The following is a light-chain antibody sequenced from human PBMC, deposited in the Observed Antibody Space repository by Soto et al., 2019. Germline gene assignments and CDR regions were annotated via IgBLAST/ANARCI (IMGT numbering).Light chain of an antibody. CDR3: QESYSTPQT. CDR1: QSISSY. CDR2: AAS. Sequence: DIQMTQSPSSLSASVGDRVTITCRASQSISSYLNWYQQKPWKAPKLLIYAASSLQSGVPSRVSGSRSGTDFYLTISSLQPEDFATYYCQESYSTPQTFGQGTKVEIK. J-gene: IGKJ1*01. V-gene: IGKV1-39*01.